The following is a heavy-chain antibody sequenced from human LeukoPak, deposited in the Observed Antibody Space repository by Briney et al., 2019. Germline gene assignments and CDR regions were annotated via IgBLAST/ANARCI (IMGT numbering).Heavy chain of an antibody. Sequence: GGSLRLSCAASGFTFSTNYISWIRQAPGKGLEWVSFICGSGSTKSSAASVEGRFNYSRDNAENSYLQMNSLRAEDTAVYYCSRDGHAYGRGSPHYWGQGTLVTVSS. V-gene: IGHV3-11*01. CDR1: GFTFSTNY. D-gene: IGHD3-10*01. CDR2: ICGSGSTK. J-gene: IGHJ4*02. CDR3: SRDGHAYGRGSPHY.